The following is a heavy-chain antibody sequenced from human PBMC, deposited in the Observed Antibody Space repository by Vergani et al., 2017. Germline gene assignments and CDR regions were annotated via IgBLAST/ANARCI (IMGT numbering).Heavy chain of an antibody. CDR3: AKGVYCSSTSCYEGRGYYYGMGV. CDR2: ISGSGGNT. CDR1: GFRFREHG. Sequence: EVQLLESGGGSVQPGESLRLSCVASGFRFREHGMNWVRQAPGKGLEWVSGISGSGGNTYYANSVKGRFTISRDNSKNTLYLQMNSLRADDTAVYYCAKGVYCSSTSCYEGRGYYYGMGVWGQGTTVTFSS. J-gene: IGHJ6*02. V-gene: IGHV3-23*01. D-gene: IGHD2-2*01.